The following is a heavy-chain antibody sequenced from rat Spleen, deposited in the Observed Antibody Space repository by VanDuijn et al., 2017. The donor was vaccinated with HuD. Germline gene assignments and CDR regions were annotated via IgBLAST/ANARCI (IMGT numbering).Heavy chain of an antibody. CDR2: INYDGSST. CDR1: GFTFSGYA. CDR3: ARQFYSRYYSGGYSFDN. V-gene: IGHV5-17*01. J-gene: IGHJ2*01. D-gene: IGHD1-1*01. Sequence: EVQLVESGGGLVQPGGSLKFSCAASGFTFSGYAMAWVRQAPKKGLEWVATINYDGSSTYYRDSVKGRFTISRDNAKTTLNLHMDSLRSEDTATYYCARQFYSRYYSGGYSFDNWGQGVMVTVSS.